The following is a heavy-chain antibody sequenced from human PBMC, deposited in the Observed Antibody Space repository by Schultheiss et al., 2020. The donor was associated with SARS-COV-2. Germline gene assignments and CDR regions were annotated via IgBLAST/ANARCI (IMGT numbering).Heavy chain of an antibody. CDR2: IYYSGST. Sequence: SCAASGFTFSSYSMNWVRQAPGKGLEWIGYIYYSGSTYYNPSLKSRVTISVDTSKNQFSLKLSSVTAADTAVYYCARGGQQLTHYYYYGMDVWGQGTTVTVSS. V-gene: IGHV4-59*08. D-gene: IGHD6-13*01. J-gene: IGHJ6*02. CDR1: GFTFSSYS. CDR3: ARGGQQLTHYYYYGMDV.